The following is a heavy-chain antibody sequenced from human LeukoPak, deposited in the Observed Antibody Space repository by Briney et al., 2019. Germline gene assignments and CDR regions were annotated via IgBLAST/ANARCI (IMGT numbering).Heavy chain of an antibody. CDR1: GFSFRDYG. CDR3: ARVRVPATITVPNDY. V-gene: IGHV3-30*02. CDR2: IRYDGSNE. D-gene: IGHD2-2*02. J-gene: IGHJ4*02. Sequence: GGSLRLSCAASGFSFRDYGMHWVRQAPGKGLEWVAFIRYDGSNEFYADSVKGRFTISRDNSKNTLYLQMNSLRSEDTAVYYCARVRVPATITVPNDYWGQGTLVTVSS.